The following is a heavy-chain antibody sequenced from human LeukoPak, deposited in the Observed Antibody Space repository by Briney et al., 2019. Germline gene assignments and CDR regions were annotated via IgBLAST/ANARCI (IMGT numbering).Heavy chain of an antibody. CDR2: IYHSGST. J-gene: IGHJ4*02. D-gene: IGHD1-7*01. CDR3: AIGGSNWNYRYYFED. CDR1: GGSISSGGYY. V-gene: IGHV4-30-2*01. Sequence: SETLSLTFTVSGGSISSGGYYWSWIRQPPGKGLEWIGYIYHSGSTYYNPSLKSRVTISVDRSKNQFSLKLSSVTAADTAVYYCAIGGSNWNYRYYFEDWGQGTLVTVSS.